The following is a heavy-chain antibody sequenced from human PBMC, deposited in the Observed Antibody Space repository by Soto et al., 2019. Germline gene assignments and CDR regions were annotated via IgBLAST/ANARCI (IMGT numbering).Heavy chain of an antibody. CDR1: GGSISSSNW. CDR2: IYHSGRT. CDR3: ARRPYGDYSFDY. Sequence: QVQLQESGPGLVKPSGTLSLTCAVSGGSISSSNWWSWVRQPPGKGVEWIGEIYHSGRTNSNPSLESRVTISVEKSRNPFSLTRSSVTAADTAVYYCARRPYGDYSFDYWGQGSLVTVSS. D-gene: IGHD4-17*01. V-gene: IGHV4-4*02. J-gene: IGHJ4*02.